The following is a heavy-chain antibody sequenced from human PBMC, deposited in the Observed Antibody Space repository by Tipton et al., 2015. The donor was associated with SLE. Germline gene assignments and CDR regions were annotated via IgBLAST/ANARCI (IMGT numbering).Heavy chain of an antibody. J-gene: IGHJ4*02. CDR2: MYYSGST. CDR1: GGSISSSSYY. CDR3: ARQIAVAGPVRGYFGY. V-gene: IGHV4-39*01. Sequence: TLSLTCTVSGGSISSSSYYWGWIRQPPGKGLEWIGTMYYSGSTSYNPSLKSRVTISVDTSKKQFSLKLSSVTAADTAVYYCARQIAVAGPVRGYFGYWGQGTLVTVSS. D-gene: IGHD6-19*01.